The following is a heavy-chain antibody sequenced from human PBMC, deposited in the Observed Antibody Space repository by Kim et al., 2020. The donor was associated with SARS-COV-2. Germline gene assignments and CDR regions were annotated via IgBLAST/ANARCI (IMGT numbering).Heavy chain of an antibody. D-gene: IGHD3-3*01. CDR3: VRTEVLRYLEWLY. J-gene: IGHJ4*02. Sequence: YAQKFQGRVIMTRDTSISTAYMELSSLRSDDTAVYYCVRTEVLRYLEWLYWGQGTLVTVSS. V-gene: IGHV1-2*02.